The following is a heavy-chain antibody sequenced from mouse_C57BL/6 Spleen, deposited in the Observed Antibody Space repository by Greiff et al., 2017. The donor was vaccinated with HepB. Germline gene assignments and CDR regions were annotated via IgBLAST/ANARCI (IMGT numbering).Heavy chain of an antibody. D-gene: IGHD2-4*01. CDR3: ARGGYDYDDGYFDY. J-gene: IGHJ2*01. Sequence: QVQLKQPGAELVKPGASVKLSCKASGYTFTSYWMHWVKQRPGQGLEWIGMIHPNSGSTNYNEKFKSKATLTVDKSSSTAYMQLSSLTSEDSAVYYCARGGYDYDDGYFDYWGQGTTLTVSS. V-gene: IGHV1-64*01. CDR1: GYTFTSYW. CDR2: IHPNSGST.